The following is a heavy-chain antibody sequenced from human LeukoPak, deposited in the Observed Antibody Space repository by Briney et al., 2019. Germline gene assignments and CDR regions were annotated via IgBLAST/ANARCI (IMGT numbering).Heavy chain of an antibody. CDR3: ARDGYNSGYFDY. CDR1: GASISSGGYN. CDR2: IYYSRST. Sequence: PSQTLSLTCTVSGASISSGGYNWNWIRQPPGKGLEWIGYIYYSRSTSYSPSLKSRLTISVDTSKNQFSLKLSSVTAADTAVYYCARDGYNSGYFDYWGQGTLVTVSS. D-gene: IGHD5-24*01. V-gene: IGHV4-30-4*01. J-gene: IGHJ4*02.